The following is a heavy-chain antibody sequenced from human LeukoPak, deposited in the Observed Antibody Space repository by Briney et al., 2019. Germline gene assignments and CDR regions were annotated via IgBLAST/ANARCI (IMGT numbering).Heavy chain of an antibody. J-gene: IGHJ4*02. D-gene: IGHD3-22*01. V-gene: IGHV4-59*01. CDR1: GGSISSYY. CDR2: IYYSGST. Sequence: SETLSLTCTVSGGSISSYYWSWIRQPPGKGLEWIGYIYYSGSTNYNPSLKSRVTISVDTPKNQFSLKLSSVTAADTAVYYCAREVVTDYYFDYWGQGTLVTVSS. CDR3: AREVVTDYYFDY.